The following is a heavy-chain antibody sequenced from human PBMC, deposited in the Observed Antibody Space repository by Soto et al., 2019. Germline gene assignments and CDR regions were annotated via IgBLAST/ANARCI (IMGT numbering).Heavy chain of an antibody. J-gene: IGHJ6*02. D-gene: IGHD2-15*01. CDR1: GASISSDNR. V-gene: IGHV4-4*02. Sequence: SETLSLTCAVSGASISSDNRWTWVRQPPGEGLEWIGEISQSGTTKYNPSLASRVTISVDKSKNQFSLRLTSMTAADTAVYYCANKVPAARRLYYYYGLDVWGQGTTVTVSS. CDR2: ISQSGTT. CDR3: ANKVPAARRLYYYYGLDV.